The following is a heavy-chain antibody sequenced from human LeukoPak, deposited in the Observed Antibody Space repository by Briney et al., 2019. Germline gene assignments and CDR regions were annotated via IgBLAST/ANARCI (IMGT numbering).Heavy chain of an antibody. CDR1: GGSISSGGYS. V-gene: IGHV4-30-2*01. Sequence: PSQTLSLTCAVSGGSISSGGYSWSWLRQPPGTGLEWIGYIYHSGSTYYNPSLKSRVTISVDRSKNQFSLKLSSVTAADTAVYYCARGEWNYFDYWGQGTLVTVSS. D-gene: IGHD3-3*01. CDR3: ARGEWNYFDY. CDR2: IYHSGST. J-gene: IGHJ4*02.